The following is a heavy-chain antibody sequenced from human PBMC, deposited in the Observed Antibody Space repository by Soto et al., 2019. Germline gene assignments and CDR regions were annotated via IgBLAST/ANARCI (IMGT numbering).Heavy chain of an antibody. CDR3: ARDVRGYCSGGSCYPMYHFDY. V-gene: IGHV3-33*01. CDR1: GFTFSSYG. Sequence: QVQLVESGGGVVQPGRSLRLSCAASGFTFSSYGMHWVRQAPGKGLEWVAVIWYDGNNKYYADSVQGRFTISRDNSKNTLYLEMNSLRGEDTAVYSCARDVRGYCSGGSCYPMYHFDYWGQGTLVTVSS. CDR2: IWYDGNNK. D-gene: IGHD2-15*01. J-gene: IGHJ4*02.